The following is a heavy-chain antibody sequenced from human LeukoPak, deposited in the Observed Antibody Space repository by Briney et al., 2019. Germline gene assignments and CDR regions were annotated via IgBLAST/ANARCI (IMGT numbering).Heavy chain of an antibody. CDR1: GGTFSSYA. Sequence: SVKVSCKASGGTFSSYAISWVRQAPGQGLEWMGGIIPIFGTANYARKFQGRVTITADESTSTAYMELSSLRSEDTAVYYCTRADYYDSSGYDYWGQGTLVTVSS. CDR3: TRADYYDSSGYDY. V-gene: IGHV1-69*01. CDR2: IIPIFGTA. J-gene: IGHJ4*02. D-gene: IGHD3-22*01.